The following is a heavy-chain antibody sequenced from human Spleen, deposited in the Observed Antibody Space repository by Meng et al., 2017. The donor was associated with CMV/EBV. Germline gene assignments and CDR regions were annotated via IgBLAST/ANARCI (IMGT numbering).Heavy chain of an antibody. J-gene: IGHJ4*02. V-gene: IGHV1-2*02. CDR2: INPKSGGT. CDR1: GYTFIGYD. D-gene: IGHD6-19*01. CDR3: ARVSSSGWHFDY. Sequence: ASVKVSCKASGYTFIGYDLHWVRQAPGQGLEWMGWINPKSGGTNYAQRFQGRVTMTRDTSINTVYMELRRLRSDDTAVFYCARVSSSGWHFDYWGQGTLVTVSS.